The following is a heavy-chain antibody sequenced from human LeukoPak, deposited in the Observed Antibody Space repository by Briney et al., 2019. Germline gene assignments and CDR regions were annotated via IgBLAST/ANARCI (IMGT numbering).Heavy chain of an antibody. Sequence: VASVKVSCKASGYTFTSYDINWVRQATGQGLEWMGWMNPNSGNTGYAQKFQGRVTMTRNTSISTAYMELSSLRSEDTAVYYCARDGESRWELPFDYWGQGTLVTVSS. V-gene: IGHV1-8*01. CDR1: GYTFTSYD. J-gene: IGHJ4*02. D-gene: IGHD1-26*01. CDR2: MNPNSGNT. CDR3: ARDGESRWELPFDY.